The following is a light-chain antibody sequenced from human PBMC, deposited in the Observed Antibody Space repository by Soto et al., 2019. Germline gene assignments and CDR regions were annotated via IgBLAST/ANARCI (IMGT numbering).Light chain of an antibody. CDR2: WAS. CDR3: QQYYSTPLT. CDR1: QSVLYTSNNKNY. Sequence: DIVMTQSPDSLAVPLGERATIDCKSSQSVLYTSNNKNYLAWYQQKPGQPPTLLIYWASTRESGVPDRFSGSGSGTDFTLTISSLQAEDVAVYYCQQYYSTPLTFGGGTKVEIK. J-gene: IGKJ4*01. V-gene: IGKV4-1*01.